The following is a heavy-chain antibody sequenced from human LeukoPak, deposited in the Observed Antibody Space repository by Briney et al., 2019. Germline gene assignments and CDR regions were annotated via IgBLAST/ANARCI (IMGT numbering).Heavy chain of an antibody. Sequence: ASVKVSCKTSGYTFTDYYIHWVRQAPGQGLEWMGWINPNSGETNSAQKFQGRVTMTGDTSISTAYMELRKVTSDDTAVYYCARDRDYSNTERGFDYWGQGTLVTVSS. J-gene: IGHJ4*02. V-gene: IGHV1-2*02. CDR3: ARDRDYSNTERGFDY. CDR1: GYTFTDYY. CDR2: INPNSGET. D-gene: IGHD4-11*01.